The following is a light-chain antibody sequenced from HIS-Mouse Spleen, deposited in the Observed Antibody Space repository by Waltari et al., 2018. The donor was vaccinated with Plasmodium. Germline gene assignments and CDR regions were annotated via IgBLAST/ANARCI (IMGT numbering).Light chain of an antibody. J-gene: IGLJ2*01. CDR2: QAS. V-gene: IGLV3-1*01. Sequence: SYELTPPPSVSASTGKTASIHCHGDKCGAKSACWYPQKPGQSPELVIYQASKQPSGISERISGSNSGNAATLTISGTQAMDEADYYCQAWDSSTVVFGGGTKLTVL. CDR1: KCGAKS. CDR3: QAWDSSTVV.